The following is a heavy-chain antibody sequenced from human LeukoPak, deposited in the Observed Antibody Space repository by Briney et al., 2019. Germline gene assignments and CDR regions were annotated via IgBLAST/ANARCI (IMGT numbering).Heavy chain of an antibody. CDR1: GGTFSSYA. D-gene: IGHD1-26*01. Sequence: PSASVKVSCKASGGTFSSYAISWVRQAPRQGLEWMGGIIPIFGTANYAQKFQGRVTIAADESTSTAYMELSSLRSEDTAVYYCARDTLVEDSGSYYDTQSDYWGQGTLVTVSS. J-gene: IGHJ4*02. V-gene: IGHV1-69*13. CDR2: IIPIFGTA. CDR3: ARDTLVEDSGSYYDTQSDY.